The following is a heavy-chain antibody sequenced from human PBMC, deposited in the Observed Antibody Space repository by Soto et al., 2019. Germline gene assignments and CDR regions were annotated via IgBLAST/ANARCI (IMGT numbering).Heavy chain of an antibody. V-gene: IGHV4-34*01. D-gene: IGHD2-2*02. CDR2: INHSGST. Sequence: SETLSLTCAVYGGSFSGYYWSWIRQPPGKGLEWIGEINHSGSTNYNPSLKSRVTISVDTSKNQFSLKLSSVTAADTAVYYCARGHSKQTSNKDIPATALPFDYWGQGTLVTVSS. CDR1: GGSFSGYY. J-gene: IGHJ4*02. CDR3: ARGHSKQTSNKDIPATALPFDY.